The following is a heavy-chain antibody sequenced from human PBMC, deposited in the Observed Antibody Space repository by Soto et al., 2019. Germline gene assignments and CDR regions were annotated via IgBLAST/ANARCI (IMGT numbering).Heavy chain of an antibody. Sequence: PSETLSLTCAVSGVSISSSSYYWAWIRQPPGKGLEWIGSIHYRANSYYSPSLKSRITISVDTSKTQIALRLSSVTAADTAVYYCARPLRSPVSGIDPWGQGTPVTVSS. D-gene: IGHD5-12*01. J-gene: IGHJ5*02. V-gene: IGHV4-39*01. CDR2: IHYRANS. CDR1: GVSISSSSYY. CDR3: ARPLRSPVSGIDP.